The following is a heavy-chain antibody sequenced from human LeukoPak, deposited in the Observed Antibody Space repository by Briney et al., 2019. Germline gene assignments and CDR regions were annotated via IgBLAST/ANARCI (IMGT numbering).Heavy chain of an antibody. D-gene: IGHD1-26*01. CDR3: ARSIVGYDWNFDQ. J-gene: IGHJ4*02. Sequence: SETLSLTCTVSGGSFNNYYWHWIRQPPGKSLDWIGYIYFTGSTNYNPSLESRVTMSVDTSKNQFSLYLSSVTAADTAIYYCARSIVGYDWNFDQWGQGILVTVSS. CDR1: GGSFNNYY. CDR2: IYFTGST. V-gene: IGHV4-4*08.